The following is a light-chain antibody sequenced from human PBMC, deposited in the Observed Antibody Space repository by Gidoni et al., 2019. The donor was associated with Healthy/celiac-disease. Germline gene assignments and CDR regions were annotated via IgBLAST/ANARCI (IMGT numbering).Light chain of an antibody. V-gene: IGKV3-20*01. CDR2: GAS. CDR3: QQYGSSPLT. J-gene: IGKJ4*01. CDR1: QSVSSSY. Sequence: EIVLTQSPGTLSLSPGERATLSCRASQSVSSSYLAWYQQKPCQAPRLLIYGASSRATGIPDRFSGSGSGTDFTLTISRLEPEDFAVYSCQQYGSSPLTFGGGTKVESK.